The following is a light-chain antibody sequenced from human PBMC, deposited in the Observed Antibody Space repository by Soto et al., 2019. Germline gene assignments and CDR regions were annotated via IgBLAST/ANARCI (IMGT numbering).Light chain of an antibody. CDR2: DAS. Sequence: EIVLTQSPGTLSLSPGEIATLSCRASQSVSSSYLAWYQQKPGQAPRLLIYDASSRATGIPDRFSGSGSGTDFTLTISRLEPEDFAVYYCQQYGSSLFTFGPGTKVDI. CDR1: QSVSSSY. J-gene: IGKJ3*01. V-gene: IGKV3-20*01. CDR3: QQYGSSLFT.